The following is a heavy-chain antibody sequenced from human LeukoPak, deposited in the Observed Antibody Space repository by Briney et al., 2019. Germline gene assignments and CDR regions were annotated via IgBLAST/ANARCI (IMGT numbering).Heavy chain of an antibody. CDR3: ARHGGEYYDILTGYLNPKEFDY. J-gene: IGHJ4*02. Sequence: SETLSLTCTVSGGSISSSSYYWGWIRQPPGKGLEWIGSIYYSGSTYYNPSLKSRVTISVDTSKNQFSLKLSSVTAADTAVYYCARHGGEYYDILTGYLNPKEFDYWVQGTLVTV. CDR1: GGSISSSSYY. D-gene: IGHD3-9*01. V-gene: IGHV4-39*01. CDR2: IYYSGST.